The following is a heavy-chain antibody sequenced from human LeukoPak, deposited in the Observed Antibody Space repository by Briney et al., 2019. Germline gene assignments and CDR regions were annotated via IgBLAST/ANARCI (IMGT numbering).Heavy chain of an antibody. CDR1: GGSISSGGYY. V-gene: IGHV4-31*03. Sequence: SQTLSLTCTVSGGSISSGGYYWSWIRQHPGKGLEWIGYIYYSGSTYYNPSLKSRVTISVDTSKSQFSLKLSSVTAADTAVYYCARTLYYYDSSGYKDAFDIWGQGTMVTVSS. CDR3: ARTLYYYDSSGYKDAFDI. J-gene: IGHJ3*02. CDR2: IYYSGST. D-gene: IGHD3-22*01.